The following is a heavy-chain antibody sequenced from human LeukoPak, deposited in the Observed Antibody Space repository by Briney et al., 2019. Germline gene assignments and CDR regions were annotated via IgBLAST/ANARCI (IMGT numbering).Heavy chain of an antibody. Sequence: GGSLRLSCAASGFTFSSYSMNWVRQAPGKGLEWVSSISSSSSTIYYADSVKGRFTISRDNAKNSLYLQMNSLRAEDTAVYYCARERPGGLRFLVMYNWFDPWGQGTLVTVSS. CDR2: ISSSSSTI. D-gene: IGHD3-3*01. CDR1: GFTFSSYS. CDR3: ARERPGGLRFLVMYNWFDP. V-gene: IGHV3-48*01. J-gene: IGHJ5*02.